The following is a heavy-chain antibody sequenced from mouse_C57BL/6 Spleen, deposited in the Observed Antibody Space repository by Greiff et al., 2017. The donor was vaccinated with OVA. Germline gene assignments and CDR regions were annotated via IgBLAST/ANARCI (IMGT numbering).Heavy chain of an antibody. Sequence: QVQLQQPGAELVRPGSSVKLSCKASGYTFTSYWMDWVKQRPGQGLEWIGNIYPSDSETHYNQKFKDKATLTVDKSSSTAYMQLSSLTSVDSAVYDCERRGVITTVVAPFDYWGQGTTLTVSS. J-gene: IGHJ2*01. CDR3: ERRGVITTVVAPFDY. D-gene: IGHD1-1*01. CDR2: IYPSDSET. V-gene: IGHV1-61*01. CDR1: GYTFTSYW.